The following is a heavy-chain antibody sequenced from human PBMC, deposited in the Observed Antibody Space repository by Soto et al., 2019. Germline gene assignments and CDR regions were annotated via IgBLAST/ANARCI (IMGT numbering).Heavy chain of an antibody. J-gene: IGHJ4*02. V-gene: IGHV1-69*13. CDR1: GGTFSSYA. CDR2: IIPIFGTA. D-gene: IGHD3-22*01. Sequence: GASVKVSCKASGGTFSSYAISWVRQAPGQGLEWMGGIIPIFGTANYAQKFQGRVTITADESTSTAYMELSSLRSEDTAVYYCAREDYYDCSGYYYSWGQGTLVTVSS. CDR3: AREDYYDCSGYYYS.